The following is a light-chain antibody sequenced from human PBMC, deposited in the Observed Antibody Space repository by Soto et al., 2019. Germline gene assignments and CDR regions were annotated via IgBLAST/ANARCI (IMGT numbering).Light chain of an antibody. CDR3: SSYTSSSTVV. V-gene: IGLV2-14*01. Sequence: QSVLTQPASVSGSPGQSITISCTGTSSDIGSYNYVSWYQQHPGKAPKLIIYEVTYRPSGVSTRFSGSKSGNTASLTISGLQAEDEADYYCSSYTSSSTVVFGTGTKVTVL. CDR1: SSDIGSYNY. CDR2: EVT. J-gene: IGLJ1*01.